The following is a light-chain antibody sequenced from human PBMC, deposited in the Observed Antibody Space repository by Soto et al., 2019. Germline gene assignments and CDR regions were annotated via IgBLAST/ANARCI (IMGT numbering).Light chain of an antibody. CDR1: QSVLYSSNKKNY. J-gene: IGKJ1*01. Sequence: DIVMTQSPDSLAVSLGERATINCKSSQSVLYSSNKKNYSAWYQQKSVQSHKLLIYWASTRESGVPDRFRGSWSGPDFNLTISSLQAEDVAVYYCQQSYSTPRMFGQGTKVEIK. CDR2: WAS. V-gene: IGKV4-1*01. CDR3: QQSYSTPRM.